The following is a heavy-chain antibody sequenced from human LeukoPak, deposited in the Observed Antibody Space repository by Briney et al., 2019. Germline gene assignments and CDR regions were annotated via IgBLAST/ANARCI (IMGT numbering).Heavy chain of an antibody. J-gene: IGHJ4*02. D-gene: IGHD6-13*01. CDR1: GGSFSGYY. CDR2: INHSGST. CDR3: ARHSSWFLDY. Sequence: SETLSLTCAVYGGSFSGYYWSWIRQPPGKGLEWIGEINHSGSTNYNPSLKSRVTISVDTSKNQFSLKLSSVTAVDTAVYYCARHSSWFLDYWGQGTLVTVSS. V-gene: IGHV4-34*01.